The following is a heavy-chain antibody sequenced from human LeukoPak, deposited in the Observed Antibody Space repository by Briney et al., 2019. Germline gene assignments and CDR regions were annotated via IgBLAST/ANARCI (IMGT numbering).Heavy chain of an antibody. D-gene: IGHD3-16*01. CDR1: GYTFTSYA. CDR2: INAGNGNT. J-gene: IGHJ5*02. V-gene: IGHV1-3*01. Sequence: ASVKVSCKASGYTFTSYAMHWVRQAPGQRLEWTGWINAGNGNTKYPQKFQGRVTITRDTSASTAYMELSSLRSEDTAVYYRARGGVDPWGQGTLVTVSS. CDR3: ARGGVDP.